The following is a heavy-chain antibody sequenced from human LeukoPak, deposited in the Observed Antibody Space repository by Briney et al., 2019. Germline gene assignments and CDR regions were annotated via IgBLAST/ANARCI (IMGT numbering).Heavy chain of an antibody. CDR3: ARGAPCSSTSCNHYYYGMDV. J-gene: IGHJ6*02. CDR1: GGSISSNNYY. Sequence: SETLSLTCTVSGGSISSNNYYWGWIRQPPGKGLEWIGYIYYSGSTNYNPSLKSRVTISVDTSKNQFSLKLSSVTAADTAVYYCARGAPCSSTSCNHYYYGMDVWGQGTTVTVSS. V-gene: IGHV4-61*05. D-gene: IGHD2-2*01. CDR2: IYYSGST.